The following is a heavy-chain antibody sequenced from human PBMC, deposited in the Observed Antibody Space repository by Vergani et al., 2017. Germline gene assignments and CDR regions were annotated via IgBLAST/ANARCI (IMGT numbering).Heavy chain of an antibody. D-gene: IGHD2-2*01. CDR1: GYTFTSYY. Sequence: QVQLVQSGAEVKKPGASVKVSCKASGYTFTSYYMHWVRQAPGQGLEWMGIINPSGGSTSYAQKFQGRVTMTRDTSTSTVYMELSSLRSEDTAVYYCARAVDAKRYCSSTSCYVRALDVWGQGTMVTVSS. CDR2: INPSGGST. J-gene: IGHJ3*01. V-gene: IGHV1-46*03. CDR3: ARAVDAKRYCSSTSCYVRALDV.